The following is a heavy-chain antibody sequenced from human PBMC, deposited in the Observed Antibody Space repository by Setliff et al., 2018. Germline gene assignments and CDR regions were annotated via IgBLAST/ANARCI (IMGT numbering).Heavy chain of an antibody. CDR1: GFTISSYW. V-gene: IGHV3-74*03. Sequence: PGGSLRLSCAASGFTISSYWMHWVRQDPGKGLVWVSRVNDDGSSAMYADSVRGRFTMSRDNAKNTLYLQMNRPRAEDTAVYYCARAYYGTVNGYSSYYGLDVWGQGTTVTVSS. D-gene: IGHD3-9*01. CDR3: ARAYYGTVNGYSSYYGLDV. J-gene: IGHJ6*02. CDR2: VNDDGSSA.